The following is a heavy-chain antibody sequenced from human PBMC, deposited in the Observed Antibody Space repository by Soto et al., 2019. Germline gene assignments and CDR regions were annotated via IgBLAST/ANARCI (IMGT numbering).Heavy chain of an antibody. V-gene: IGHV4-39*01. CDR3: ARQYCSSTSCYFYGVNWFDP. J-gene: IGHJ5*02. D-gene: IGHD2-2*01. CDR1: GGSISSSSYY. CDR2: IYYSGST. Sequence: SETLSLTCTVSGGSISSSSYYWGWIRQPPGKGLEWIGSIYYSGSTYYNPSLKSRVTISVDTSKNQFSLKLSSVTAADTAVYYCARQYCSSTSCYFYGVNWFDPWGQGTLVTVSS.